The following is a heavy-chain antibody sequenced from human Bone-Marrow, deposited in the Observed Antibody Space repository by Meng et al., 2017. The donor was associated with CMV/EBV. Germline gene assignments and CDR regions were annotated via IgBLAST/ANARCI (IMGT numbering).Heavy chain of an antibody. CDR3: ARDKIYSSSWYVYYYGMDV. Sequence: GESLKISCVASGFTVSSNYMTWVRQAPGKGLEWVSVIYSGGNTYYADSVKGRFTISRDNSKNTLYLQMNSLRAEDTAVYYCARDKIYSSSWYVYYYGMDVWGQGTTVTGSS. CDR2: IYSGGNT. D-gene: IGHD6-13*01. CDR1: GFTVSSNY. J-gene: IGHJ6*02. V-gene: IGHV3-66*02.